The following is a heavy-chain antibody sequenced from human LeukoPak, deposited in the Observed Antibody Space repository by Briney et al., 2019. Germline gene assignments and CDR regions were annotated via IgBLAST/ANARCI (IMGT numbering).Heavy chain of an antibody. V-gene: IGHV1-18*04. CDR3: ARDVGQDIVVANTAPSFDY. D-gene: IGHD2-15*01. Sequence: EASVKVSCKFSGYTFSMFGISWVRQAPGQGLEWMGWITTYNDHTNYAQKFQGRVTITTDTSASIVSMELKSLTSDDTAVYYCARDVGQDIVVANTAPSFDYWGQGTLVTVSS. CDR2: ITTYNDHT. J-gene: IGHJ4*02. CDR1: GYTFSMFG.